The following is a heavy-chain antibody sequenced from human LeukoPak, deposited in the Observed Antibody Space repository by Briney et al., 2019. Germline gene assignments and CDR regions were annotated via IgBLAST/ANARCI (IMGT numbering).Heavy chain of an antibody. CDR3: ARRISARAGEGIDY. D-gene: IGHD1-26*01. CDR2: IYPGDSES. V-gene: IGHV5-51*01. CDR1: GFHFSNYW. Sequence: GESLKISCEGSGFHFSNYWIAWVRQMPGKGLEWMGIIYPGDSESRYSPSFEGQVTISVDKSISTAYLHWSSLKASDTAMYYCARRISARAGEGIDYWGQGTLVTVSS. J-gene: IGHJ4*02.